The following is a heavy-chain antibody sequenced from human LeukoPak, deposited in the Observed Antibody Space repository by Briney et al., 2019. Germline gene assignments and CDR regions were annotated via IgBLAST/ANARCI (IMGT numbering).Heavy chain of an antibody. D-gene: IGHD3-10*01. CDR1: GGSISSGTYY. V-gene: IGHV4-39*07. Sequence: SETLSLTCTVSGGSISSGTYYWSWIRQPPGKGLEWIGSIYYSGSTYYNPSLKSRVTISVDTSKNQFSLKLSSVTAADTAVYYCARDHMVRGVIITGHWFDPWGQGTLVTVSS. CDR2: IYYSGST. J-gene: IGHJ5*02. CDR3: ARDHMVRGVIITGHWFDP.